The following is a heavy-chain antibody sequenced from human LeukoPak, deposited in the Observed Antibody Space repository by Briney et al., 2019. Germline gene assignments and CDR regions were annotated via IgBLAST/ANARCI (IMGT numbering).Heavy chain of an antibody. J-gene: IGHJ4*02. CDR2: IYYTGNT. CDR1: GVSISSSNSY. Sequence: SETLSLTCTVSGVSISSSNSYWGWIRQPPGTGLEWIGSIYYTGNTYYNASLKSRVTISIDTSKNQISLRLTSVTATDTAMYYCARQTGSGLVTPPGGQGTLVTVSS. CDR3: ARQTGSGLVTPP. V-gene: IGHV4-39*01. D-gene: IGHD3/OR15-3a*01.